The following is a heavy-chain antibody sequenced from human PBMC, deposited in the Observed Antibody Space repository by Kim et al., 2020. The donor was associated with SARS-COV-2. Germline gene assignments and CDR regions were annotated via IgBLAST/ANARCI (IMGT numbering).Heavy chain of an antibody. V-gene: IGHV4-39*01. CDR1: GGSISSSSYY. CDR3: ARQYSSSWPGQRLYYYYGMDV. CDR2: IYYSGST. Sequence: SETLSLTCTVSGGSISSSSYYWGWIRQPPGKGLEWIGSIYYSGSTYYNPSLKSRVTISVDTSKNQFSLKLSSVTAADTAVYYCARQYSSSWPGQRLYYYYGMDVWGQGTTVTVSS. D-gene: IGHD6-13*01. J-gene: IGHJ6*02.